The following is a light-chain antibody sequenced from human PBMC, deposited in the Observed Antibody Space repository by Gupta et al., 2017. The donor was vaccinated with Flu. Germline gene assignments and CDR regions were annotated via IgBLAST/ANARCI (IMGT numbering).Light chain of an antibody. CDR3: SSYAGNNNLL. CDR1: SSDVGGHNY. CDR2: EVT. J-gene: IGLJ3*02. V-gene: IGLV2-8*01. Sequence: QSALTQPPSASGSPGPSVTISCTGTSSDVGGHNYVSWYQQHPGKAPKLIIYEVTKRPSGVPDRFSGSKSGNTASLTVSGLQAEDEADYYCSSYAGNNNLLFGGGTKLTVL.